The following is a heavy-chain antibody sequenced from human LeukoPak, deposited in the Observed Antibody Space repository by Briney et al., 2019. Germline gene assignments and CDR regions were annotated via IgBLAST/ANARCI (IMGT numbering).Heavy chain of an antibody. CDR3: ARRSSGWYYFDY. J-gene: IGHJ4*02. CDR2: ISGNGGST. D-gene: IGHD6-19*01. V-gene: IGHV3-64*01. CDR1: GFTFSSYA. Sequence: PGGSLRLSCAASGFTFSSYAMHWVRQAPGKGLEYVSAISGNGGSTYYANSVKGRFTISRDNSKNTLYLQMGSLRAEDMAVYYCARRSSGWYYFDYWGQGTLVTVSS.